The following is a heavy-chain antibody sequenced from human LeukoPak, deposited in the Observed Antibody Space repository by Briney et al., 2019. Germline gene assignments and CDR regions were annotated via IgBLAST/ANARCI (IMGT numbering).Heavy chain of an antibody. CDR1: GFTFSSYG. CDR2: ISYDGSNK. V-gene: IGHV3-30*18. CDR3: AKQLDVATPSFDY. J-gene: IGHJ4*02. Sequence: GGSLRLSCAASGFTFSSYGMHWGRQGPGKGLERVAVISYDGSNKYYADSVKGRFTIYRDNSKNTLYLQMNSLRAEDTAVYYCAKQLDVATPSFDYWGQGTLVNVSS. D-gene: IGHD5-12*01.